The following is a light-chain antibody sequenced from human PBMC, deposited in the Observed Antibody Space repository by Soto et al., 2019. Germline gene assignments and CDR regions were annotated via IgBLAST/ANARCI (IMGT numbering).Light chain of an antibody. Sequence: DIQMTQSPFSLSASVGDGVTITCRTSQSISSYLNWYQQKPGKAPKLLIYAASSLQSGVPSRFSGSGSGTDFTLTISSLQPEDFATYYCQQSYTTPFTFGPGTKVDIK. J-gene: IGKJ3*01. V-gene: IGKV1-39*01. CDR2: AAS. CDR3: QQSYTTPFT. CDR1: QSISSY.